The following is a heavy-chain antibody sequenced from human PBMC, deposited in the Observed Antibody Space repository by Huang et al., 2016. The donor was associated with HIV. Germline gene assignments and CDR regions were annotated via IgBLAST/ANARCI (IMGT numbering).Heavy chain of an antibody. CDR1: GDFISSTNYY. V-gene: IGHV4-39*01. J-gene: IGHJ4*02. Sequence: QLQLQESGPGQVKPSETLSLTCTVSGDFISSTNYYWGWIRQSPGKGLGWVGSVYQSGSTTYNPSLKSRVTLSVDTSRNQFSLRLNSVTAADTAVYYCASQHIGAAATWFWGRGTQVAVSS. CDR3: ASQHIGAAATWF. CDR2: VYQSGST. D-gene: IGHD6-13*01.